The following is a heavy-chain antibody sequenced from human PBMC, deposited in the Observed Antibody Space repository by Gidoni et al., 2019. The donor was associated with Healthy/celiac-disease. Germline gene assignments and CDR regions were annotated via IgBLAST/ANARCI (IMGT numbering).Heavy chain of an antibody. CDR2: ISYDGSNK. D-gene: IGHD6-6*01. Sequence: QVQLVESGGGVVQPGRSLRLSCAASGFTFSSSAMHWVRQAPGKGLEGVAVISYDGSNKYYADSVKGRFTISRDNSKNTLYLQMNSLRAEDTAVYYCARDGYPIEYSSSAAGYFDYWGQGTLVTVSS. J-gene: IGHJ4*02. CDR1: GFTFSSSA. V-gene: IGHV3-30-3*01. CDR3: ARDGYPIEYSSSAAGYFDY.